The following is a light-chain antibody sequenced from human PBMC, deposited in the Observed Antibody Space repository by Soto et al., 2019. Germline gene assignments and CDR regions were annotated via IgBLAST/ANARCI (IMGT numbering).Light chain of an antibody. CDR1: QSVSSN. V-gene: IGKV3-15*01. CDR3: QQYNNCPRP. J-gene: IGKJ1*01. CDR2: GAS. Sequence: EIVMTQSPATLSVSPGERATLSCRASQSVSSNLAWYQQKPGQAPRLLIYGASTRATGIPARFSGSGSGTEFTLTISSLQSEDFAVYYCQQYNNCPRPFGQGTKVDIK.